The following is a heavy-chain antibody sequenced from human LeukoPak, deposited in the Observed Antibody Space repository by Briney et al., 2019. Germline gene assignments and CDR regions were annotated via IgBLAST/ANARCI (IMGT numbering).Heavy chain of an antibody. D-gene: IGHD6-13*01. V-gene: IGHV1-18*01. Sequence: ASVKVSCKNSGYIISSYGISWVRQAPGQGREWMGCISAYNGNTNYAQKLQGRVTMTRDTSTSTVYMDFSSLRSEDTALYYCARAPRNSSTMLDYWGQGTLVTVSS. J-gene: IGHJ4*02. CDR2: ISAYNGNT. CDR1: GYIISSYG. CDR3: ARAPRNSSTMLDY.